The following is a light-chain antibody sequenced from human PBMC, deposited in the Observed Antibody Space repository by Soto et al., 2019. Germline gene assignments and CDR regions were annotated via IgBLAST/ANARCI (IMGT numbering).Light chain of an antibody. CDR3: LQSLQLPVT. CDR2: EVS. CDR1: QRLLKNDGKTY. J-gene: IGKJ5*01. V-gene: IGKV2D-29*01. Sequence: DILLTQTPHSLSVIPGQAASIYCTSAQRLLKNDGKTYLFWYLQKAGQPPQLLIYEVSKRYSGVPDRFSGSGSGTDFILQISRVAAEDVGTYYCLQSLQLPVTFGQGTRLDIK.